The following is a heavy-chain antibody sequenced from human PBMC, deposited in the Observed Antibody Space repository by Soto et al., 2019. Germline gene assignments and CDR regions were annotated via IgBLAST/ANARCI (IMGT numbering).Heavy chain of an antibody. CDR3: AYSSTPFDY. V-gene: IGHV3-23*01. Sequence: GGSLRLSCAASGFTFSSYATSWVRQAQGKGLEWVSAISGSGGSTYYADSVKGRFTISRDNSKNTLYLQMNSLRAEDTAVYYCAYSSTPFDYWGQGTLVTVSS. J-gene: IGHJ4*02. CDR2: ISGSGGST. CDR1: GFTFSSYA. D-gene: IGHD6-13*01.